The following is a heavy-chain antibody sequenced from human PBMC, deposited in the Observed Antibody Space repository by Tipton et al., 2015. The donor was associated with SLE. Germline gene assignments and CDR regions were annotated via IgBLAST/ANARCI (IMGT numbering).Heavy chain of an antibody. Sequence: TLSLTCTVSGGSISSGSYPWSWIRKPAGKGLEWIGYIYYSGSTYYNPSLKSRVTISVDTSKNQFSLNLISVTAADTALYYCARGKGWFDPWGQGTLVTVSS. CDR1: GGSISSGSYP. V-gene: IGHV4-61*10. CDR3: ARGKGWFDP. J-gene: IGHJ5*02. CDR2: IYYSGST.